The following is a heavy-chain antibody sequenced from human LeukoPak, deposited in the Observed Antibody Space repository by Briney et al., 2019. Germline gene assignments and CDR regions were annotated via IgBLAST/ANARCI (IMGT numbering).Heavy chain of an antibody. CDR1: DGSFSGYY. D-gene: IGHD3-22*01. Sequence: PSETLCLTCAVYDGSFSGYYWTWIRQTPEKGLEWIGEITPRGSTNYNPSLNSRDTISVDTSKNQYSLEWSSVTAADTAVYYCARGRQDVAMIVVVMTAVSYYLAVGGKGTTVTVS. CDR2: ITPRGST. V-gene: IGHV4-34*01. CDR3: ARGRQDVAMIVVVMTAVSYYLAV. J-gene: IGHJ6*03.